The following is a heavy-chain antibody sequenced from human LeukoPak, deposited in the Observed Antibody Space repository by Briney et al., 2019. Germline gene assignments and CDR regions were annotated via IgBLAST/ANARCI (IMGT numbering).Heavy chain of an antibody. CDR2: IYHSGST. CDR1: GYSISSGYY. D-gene: IGHD3-3*01. Sequence: SETLSLTCAVSGYSISSGYYWGWIRQPPGKGLEWIGSIYHSGSTYYNPSLKSRVTISVDTSKNQFSLKLSSVTAAVTAVYYCARHGITARDWGQGTLVTVSS. CDR3: ARHGITARD. J-gene: IGHJ4*02. V-gene: IGHV4-38-2*01.